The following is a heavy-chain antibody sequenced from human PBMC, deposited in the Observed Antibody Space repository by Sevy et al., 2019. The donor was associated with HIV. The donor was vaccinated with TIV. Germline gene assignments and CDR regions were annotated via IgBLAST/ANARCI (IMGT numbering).Heavy chain of an antibody. J-gene: IGHJ4*02. D-gene: IGHD4-17*01. CDR1: GFTFSSYS. CDR2: ISSSSSYI. V-gene: IGHV3-21*01. CDR3: ARELGDYVRGGLDY. Sequence: GGSLRLSCAASGFTFSSYSMNWVRQAPGKGLEWVSSISSSSSYIYYADSVKGRFTISRDNAKNSLYLQMNSLRAEDTAVHYCARELGDYVRGGLDYWGQGTLVTVSS.